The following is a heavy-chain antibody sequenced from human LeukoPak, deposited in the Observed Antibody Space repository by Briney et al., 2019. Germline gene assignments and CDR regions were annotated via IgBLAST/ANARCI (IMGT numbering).Heavy chain of an antibody. V-gene: IGHV3-30*02. D-gene: IGHD6-19*01. CDR1: GFTFKNYG. Sequence: PGGSLRLSCVASGFTFKNYGMHWVRQAPGKGLEWVAFIRRDGSDIFHADSVKGRFTISRDNSRNTLYLQMNSLTVEDTAVYYCAKDNWLPSSPAVAGLGDWNQGTLVIVSS. CDR3: AKDNWLPSSPAVAGLGD. CDR2: IRRDGSDI. J-gene: IGHJ4*02.